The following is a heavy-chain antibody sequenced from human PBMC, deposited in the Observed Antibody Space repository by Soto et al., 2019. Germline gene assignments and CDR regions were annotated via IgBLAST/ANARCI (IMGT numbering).Heavy chain of an antibody. D-gene: IGHD3-22*01. CDR2: ISYDGSNK. CDR3: ARDSLPLEYYDRTRDYYYGMDV. V-gene: IGHV3-30-3*01. J-gene: IGHJ6*02. CDR1: GFTFSSYA. Sequence: PGGSLRLSCAASGFTFSSYAMHWVRQAPGKGLEWVAVISYDGSNKYYADSVKGRFTISRDNSKNTLYLQMNSLRAEDTAVYYCARDSLPLEYYDRTRDYYYGMDVWGQGTTVTVSS.